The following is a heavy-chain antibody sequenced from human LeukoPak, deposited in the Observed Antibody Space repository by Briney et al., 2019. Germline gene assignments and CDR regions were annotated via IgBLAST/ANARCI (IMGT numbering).Heavy chain of an antibody. CDR1: GGSISSYY. Sequence: SETLSLTCTVSGGSISSYYWSWIRQPPGKGLEWIGYIYYSGSTNYNPSLKSRVTISVDTSKNQFSLKLSSVTAADTAVYYCARRVVPAAMHAFDIWGQGTMATVSS. CDR3: ARRVVPAAMHAFDI. CDR2: IYYSGST. J-gene: IGHJ3*02. D-gene: IGHD2-2*01. V-gene: IGHV4-59*01.